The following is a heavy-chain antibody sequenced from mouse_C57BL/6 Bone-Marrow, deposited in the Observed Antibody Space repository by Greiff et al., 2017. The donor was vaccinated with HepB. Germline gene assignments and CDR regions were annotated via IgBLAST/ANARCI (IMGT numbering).Heavy chain of an antibody. J-gene: IGHJ2*01. Sequence: DVMLVESGGGLVKPGGSLKLSCAASGFTFSSYAMSWVRQTPEKRLEWVATISDGGSYTYYPDNVKGRFTISRDNAKNNLYLQMSHLKSEDTAMYYCARESYYGSSLDYYFDYWGQGTTLTVSS. CDR2: ISDGGSYT. V-gene: IGHV5-4*01. CDR1: GFTFSSYA. D-gene: IGHD1-1*01. CDR3: ARESYYGSSLDYYFDY.